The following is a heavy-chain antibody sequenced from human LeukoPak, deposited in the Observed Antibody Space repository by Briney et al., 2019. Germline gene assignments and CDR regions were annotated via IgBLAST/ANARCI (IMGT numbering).Heavy chain of an antibody. CDR1: GFTFSTYW. D-gene: IGHD3-10*01. V-gene: IGHV3-21*01. CDR3: ARSGAGGGAFDI. Sequence: TGGSLRLSCVASGFTFSTYWINWVRQAPGKGLEWVSSISSSSSYIYYADSVKGRFTISRDNAKNSLYLQMNSLRAEDTAVYYCARSGAGGGAFDIWGQGTMVTVSS. J-gene: IGHJ3*02. CDR2: ISSSSSYI.